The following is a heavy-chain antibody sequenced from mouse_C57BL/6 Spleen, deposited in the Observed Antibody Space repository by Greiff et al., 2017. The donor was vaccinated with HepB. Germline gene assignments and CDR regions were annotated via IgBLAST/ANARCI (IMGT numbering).Heavy chain of an antibody. D-gene: IGHD1-1*01. CDR1: GFTFTDYY. Sequence: EVKLMESGGGLVQPGGSLSLSCAASGFTFTDYYMSWVRQPPGKALEWLGFIRNKANGYTTEYSASVKGRFTISRDNSQSILYLQLNALRAEDSATYDCARSPTVVATDWYFDVWGTGTTVTVSS. CDR2: IRNKANGYTT. V-gene: IGHV7-3*01. CDR3: ARSPTVVATDWYFDV. J-gene: IGHJ1*03.